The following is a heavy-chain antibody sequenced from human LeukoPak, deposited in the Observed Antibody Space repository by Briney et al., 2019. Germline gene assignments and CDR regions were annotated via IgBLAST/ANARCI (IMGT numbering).Heavy chain of an antibody. D-gene: IGHD3-22*01. CDR1: GFTFSSYS. CDR3: AKKPSGYYFDY. Sequence: GGSLRLSCAASGFTFSSYSMNWVRQAPGKGLEWVSYISSSSSTIYYADSVKGRFTISRDNAKNTLYLQMNSLRAEDTAVYYCAKKPSGYYFDYWGQGTLVTVSS. V-gene: IGHV3-48*01. CDR2: ISSSSSTI. J-gene: IGHJ4*02.